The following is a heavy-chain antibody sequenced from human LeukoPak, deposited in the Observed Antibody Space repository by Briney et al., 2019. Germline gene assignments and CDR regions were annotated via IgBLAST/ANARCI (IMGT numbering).Heavy chain of an antibody. V-gene: IGHV3-48*02. CDR3: ARDRGSNDYGDYGNYYYYGMGV. CDR1: GFTFSSYS. CDR2: ISSSSSTI. J-gene: IGHJ6*02. Sequence: GSLRLSCAASGFTFSSYSMNWVRQAPGKGLEWVSYISSSSSTIYYADSVKGRFTISRDNAKNSLYLQMNSLRDEDTAVYYCARDRGSNDYGDYGNYYYYGMGVWGQGTTVTVSS. D-gene: IGHD4-17*01.